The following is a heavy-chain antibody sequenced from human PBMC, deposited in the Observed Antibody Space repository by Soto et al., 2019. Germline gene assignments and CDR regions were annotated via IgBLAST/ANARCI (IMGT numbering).Heavy chain of an antibody. CDR2: INHSGST. CDR3: ARGWGRIFDY. J-gene: IGHJ4*02. D-gene: IGHD7-27*01. Sequence: QVQLQQWGAGLLKPSETLSLTCAVYGGSFSGYYWNWIRQPPGKGLEWIGEINHSGSTNYNPSLRGRVTLSVDTSKSQFSLKLSSVTAADTAVYYCARGWGRIFDYWGQGTLVTVSS. V-gene: IGHV4-34*01. CDR1: GGSFSGYY.